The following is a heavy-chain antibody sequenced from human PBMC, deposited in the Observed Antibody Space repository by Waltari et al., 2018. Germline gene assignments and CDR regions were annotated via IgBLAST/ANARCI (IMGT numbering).Heavy chain of an antibody. CDR2: IYTSGST. V-gene: IGHV4-61*02. Sequence: QVQLQESGPGLVKPSQTLSLTCTVTGGSISSGSSYWSWIRQPAGKGLEWIGRIYTSGSTNYNPSLKSRVTISVDTSKNQFSLKLSSVTAADTAVYYCARDTKSGISFDPWGQGTLVTVSS. CDR3: ARDTKSGISFDP. CDR1: GGSISSGSSY. J-gene: IGHJ5*02. D-gene: IGHD2-2*01.